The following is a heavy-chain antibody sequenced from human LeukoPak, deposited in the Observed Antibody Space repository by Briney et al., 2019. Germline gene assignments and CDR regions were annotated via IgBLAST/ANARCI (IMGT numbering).Heavy chain of an antibody. Sequence: GGSLRLSCAASGFTVSSNYMSRVRQAPGKGLEWVSAISGSGGSTYYADSVKGRFTISRDNSKNTLYLQMNSLRAEDTAVYYCAKRAGDSSSWYYFDYWGQGTLVTVSS. CDR1: GFTVSSNY. V-gene: IGHV3-23*01. J-gene: IGHJ4*02. D-gene: IGHD6-13*01. CDR3: AKRAGDSSSWYYFDY. CDR2: ISGSGGST.